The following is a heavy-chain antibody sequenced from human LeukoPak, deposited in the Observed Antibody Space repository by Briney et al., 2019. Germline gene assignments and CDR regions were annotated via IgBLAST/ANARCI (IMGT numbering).Heavy chain of an antibody. CDR1: GFTFSSYS. Sequence: PGGSLRLSCAASGFTFSSYSMNWVRQAPGKGLEWVSSISSSSSYIYYADSVKGRFTISRDNAKNSLYLQMNSLRAEDTAVYYFARFNLYYDSSGYYRVFDYWGQGTLVTVSS. CDR2: ISSSSSYI. V-gene: IGHV3-21*01. J-gene: IGHJ4*02. CDR3: ARFNLYYDSSGYYRVFDY. D-gene: IGHD3-22*01.